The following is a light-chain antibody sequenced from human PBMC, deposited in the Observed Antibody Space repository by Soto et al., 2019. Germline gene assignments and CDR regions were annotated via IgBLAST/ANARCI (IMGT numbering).Light chain of an antibody. CDR3: AAWDESLSGQV. V-gene: IGLV1-47*01. J-gene: IGLJ3*02. Sequence: QSVLTQPPSASGTPGQRVTISCSGSSSNIGSNYVFWYQQLPGTAPKLLIYRNNQRPSGVPDRFSGSKSGTSASLAISGLRSEDEADYYCAAWDESLSGQVFGGGTQLTVL. CDR1: SSNIGSNY. CDR2: RNN.